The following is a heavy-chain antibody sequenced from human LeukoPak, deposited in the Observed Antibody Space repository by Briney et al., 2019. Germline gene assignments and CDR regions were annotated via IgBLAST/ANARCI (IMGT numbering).Heavy chain of an antibody. V-gene: IGHV3-33*01. CDR1: GFTFSSYS. CDR3: ARELISTTWRGNRSYFDL. Sequence: PGGSLRLSCAASGFTFSSYSMHWVRQIPGKGLEWVAVIWYDGSNKYYADSVKGRFTISRDNSKNTLYLQMNSLRAEDTAVYYCARELISTTWRGNRSYFDLWGRGTLVTVSS. CDR2: IWYDGSNK. D-gene: IGHD1-1*01. J-gene: IGHJ2*01.